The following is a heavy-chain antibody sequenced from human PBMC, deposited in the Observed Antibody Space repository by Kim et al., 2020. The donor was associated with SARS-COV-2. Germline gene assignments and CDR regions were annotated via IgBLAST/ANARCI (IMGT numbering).Heavy chain of an antibody. J-gene: IGHJ5*02. V-gene: IGHV3-20*01. D-gene: IGHD3-3*01. Sequence: VKDRFTISRDNAKNSLYLQMNSLRAEDTALYHCARDSLSFGVVIPNWFDPWGQGTLVTVSS. CDR3: ARDSLSFGVVIPNWFDP.